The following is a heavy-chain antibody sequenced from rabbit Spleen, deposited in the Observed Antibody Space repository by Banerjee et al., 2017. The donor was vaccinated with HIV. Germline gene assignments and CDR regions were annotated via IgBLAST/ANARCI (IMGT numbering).Heavy chain of an antibody. Sequence: QSLEESGGDLVKPGASLTLTCTASGVSFSGDSYMCWVRQAPAKGLEWIACIDTGSSGFTYFASWAKGRFTISRTSSTTVTLQMTSLTAADTATYFCARDTSTSFSSYGMDLWGPGTLVTVS. CDR1: GVSFSGDSY. CDR3: ARDTSTSFSSYGMDL. V-gene: IGHV1S40*01. CDR2: IDTGSSGFT. J-gene: IGHJ6*01. D-gene: IGHD1-1*01.